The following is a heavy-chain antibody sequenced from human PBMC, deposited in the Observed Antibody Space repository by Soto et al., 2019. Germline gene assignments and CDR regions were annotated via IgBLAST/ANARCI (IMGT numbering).Heavy chain of an antibody. V-gene: IGHV3-48*03. CDR2: ISSSGSTI. D-gene: IGHD2-15*01. Sequence: GGSLRLSCAASGFTFSSYEMNWVRQAPGKGLEWVSYISSSGSTIYYADSVKGRFTISRDNAKNSLYLQMNSLRAEDTAVYYCARCKRGNRVAAHCPNDYWGQGTLVTVSS. CDR1: GFTFSSYE. J-gene: IGHJ4*02. CDR3: ARCKRGNRVAAHCPNDY.